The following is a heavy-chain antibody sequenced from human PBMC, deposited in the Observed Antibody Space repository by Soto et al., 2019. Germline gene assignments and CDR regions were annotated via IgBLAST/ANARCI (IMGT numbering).Heavy chain of an antibody. CDR3: STGLGTYYSRFDY. CDR2: ITRTTDGGTT. V-gene: IGHV3-15*07. CDR1: GFIFSDHY. J-gene: IGHJ4*02. D-gene: IGHD3-16*01. Sequence: GGSLRLSCAVTGFIFSDHYMDWVRQAPGKGLEWVGRITRTTDGGTTDYAAPVKGRFTISRDDSKNTLYLQMNSLKTEDTAVYYCSTGLGTYYSRFDYWGLGTLVTVSS.